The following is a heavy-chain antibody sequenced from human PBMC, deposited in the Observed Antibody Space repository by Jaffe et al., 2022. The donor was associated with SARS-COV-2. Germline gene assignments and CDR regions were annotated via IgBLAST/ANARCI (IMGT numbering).Heavy chain of an antibody. CDR1: GFTFDDYA. D-gene: IGHD3-9*01. CDR2: ISWSSGTK. J-gene: IGHJ4*02. Sequence: EVQLVESGGGLVQPGRSLRLSCAASGFTFDDYAMHWVRQAPGKGLEWVSGISWSSGTKGYGDSVKGRFTISRDNAKNSLYLQMSSLRPEDTALYYCAKDLNDDLFTGYPDNSFDFWGQGTLVTVSS. CDR3: AKDLNDDLFTGYPDNSFDF. V-gene: IGHV3-9*01.